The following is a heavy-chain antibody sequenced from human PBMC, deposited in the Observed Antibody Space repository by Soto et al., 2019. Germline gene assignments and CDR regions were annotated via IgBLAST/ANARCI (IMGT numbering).Heavy chain of an antibody. J-gene: IGHJ4*02. CDR1: GGSISSYY. Sequence: SETLSLTCTVSGGSISSYYWSWIRQPPGKGLEWIGYIYYSGSTNYNPSLKSRVTISVDTSKNQFSLKLSSVTAADTAVYYCAREKASGGYSYCNFDYWGQGSMVSVSS. V-gene: IGHV4-59*01. D-gene: IGHD5-18*01. CDR2: IYYSGST. CDR3: AREKASGGYSYCNFDY.